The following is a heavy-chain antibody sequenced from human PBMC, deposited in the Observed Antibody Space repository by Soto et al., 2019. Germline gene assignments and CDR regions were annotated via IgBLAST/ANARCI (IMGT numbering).Heavy chain of an antibody. CDR2: ISYDGSNK. V-gene: IGHV3-30*18. J-gene: IGHJ5*02. D-gene: IGHD4-4*01. Sequence: QVQLVESGGGVVQPGRSLRLSCAASGFTFSSYGMHWVRQAPGKGLEWVAVISYDGSNKYYADSVKGRFTISRDNSKNTLYLQMNSLRAEDTAVYYCAKGDYSNYDWFDPWGQGTLDTVSS. CDR1: GFTFSSYG. CDR3: AKGDYSNYDWFDP.